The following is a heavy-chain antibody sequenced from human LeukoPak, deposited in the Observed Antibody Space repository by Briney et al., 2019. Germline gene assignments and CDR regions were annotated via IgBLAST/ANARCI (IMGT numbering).Heavy chain of an antibody. Sequence: SETLSLTCTVSGGSISSYYWSWIRQPPGKGLEWIGYIYYSGSTNYNPSLKSRVTISVDTSKNQFSLKLSSVTAADTAVYYCARDGENWNYFDYWGQGTLVTVSS. J-gene: IGHJ4*02. CDR2: IYYSGST. CDR1: GGSISSYY. V-gene: IGHV4-59*01. D-gene: IGHD1-1*01. CDR3: ARDGENWNYFDY.